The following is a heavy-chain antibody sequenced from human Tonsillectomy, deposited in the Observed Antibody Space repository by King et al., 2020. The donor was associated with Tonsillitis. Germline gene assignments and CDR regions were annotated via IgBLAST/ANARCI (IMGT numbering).Heavy chain of an antibody. CDR3: ARVYHDYGDYTVGGFNY. Sequence: VQLVESGGGLVKPGGSLRLSCAASGFTFSSYSMNWVRQAPGQGLEWVAFISRSSSYINYTDSVKGRFTISRDNAKNSLYLQMTSLRAEDTAVYYCARVYHDYGDYTVGGFNYGGQGTLVTVSS. CDR1: GFTFSSYS. J-gene: IGHJ4*02. CDR2: ISRSSSYI. V-gene: IGHV3-21*01. D-gene: IGHD4-17*01.